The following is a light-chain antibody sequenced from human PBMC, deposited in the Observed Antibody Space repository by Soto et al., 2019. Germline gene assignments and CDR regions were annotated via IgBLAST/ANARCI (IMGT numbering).Light chain of an antibody. CDR2: GES. V-gene: IGKV3-20*01. Sequence: EIVLTQFPGTLSLSPGERFTLSCMASQSVSNNYLAWYQQKPGQAPRLLIYGESNRATGIPDRFSGSGSGTDFTLTISRLEPEDFAVYYCQQYGSSGTFGQGTKVDIK. CDR1: QSVSNNY. CDR3: QQYGSSGT. J-gene: IGKJ1*01.